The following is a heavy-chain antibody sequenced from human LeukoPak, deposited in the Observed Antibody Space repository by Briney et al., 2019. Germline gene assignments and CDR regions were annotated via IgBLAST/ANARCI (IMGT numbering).Heavy chain of an antibody. Sequence: GGSLRLSCSASGFSFSNNAIHWVRQAPGKGLEYVSGISSNGGTTGYADSVKGRFTISRDNSKRTLFLQMSTLRTADTAIYYCSSTYHYDSSGYYPFDYWGRGTLVTVSS. J-gene: IGHJ4*02. V-gene: IGHV3-64D*09. CDR3: SSTYHYDSSGYYPFDY. D-gene: IGHD3-22*01. CDR2: ISSNGGTT. CDR1: GFSFSNNA.